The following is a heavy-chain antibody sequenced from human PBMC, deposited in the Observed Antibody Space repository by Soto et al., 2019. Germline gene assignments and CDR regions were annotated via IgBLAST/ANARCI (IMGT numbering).Heavy chain of an antibody. V-gene: IGHV1-69*12. CDR3: AGHSSGVPGYYYGMDV. CDR1: GGTFSSYA. Sequence: QVQLVQSGAEVKKPGSSVKVSCKASGGTFSSYAISWVRQAPGQGLEWMGGIIPIFDTADYAQKFQGRVTITADESTNTAYMELSSLRSEDTAVYYCAGHSSGVPGYYYGMDVWGQGTTLTVSS. D-gene: IGHD3-22*01. J-gene: IGHJ6*02. CDR2: IIPIFDTA.